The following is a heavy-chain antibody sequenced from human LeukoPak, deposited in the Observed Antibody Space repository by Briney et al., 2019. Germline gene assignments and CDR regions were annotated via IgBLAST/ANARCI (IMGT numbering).Heavy chain of an antibody. CDR2: HYYNGVT. J-gene: IGHJ4*02. CDR1: GDSISSGSYL. CDR3: ARRQYGSSRADH. V-gene: IGHV4-39*01. D-gene: IGHD6-13*01. Sequence: SETLSLTCTVSGDSISSGSYLWGWIRLPPGKGLEWIGDHYYNGVTSYNPSLESRVTISVDTSTNQFSLILTSVTAADTAVYYCARRQYGSSRADHWGQGTLVTVSS.